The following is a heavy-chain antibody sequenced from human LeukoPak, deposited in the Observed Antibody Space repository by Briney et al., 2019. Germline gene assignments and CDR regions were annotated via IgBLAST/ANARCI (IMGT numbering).Heavy chain of an antibody. CDR2: IRGNGET. CDR1: GFSFSSFA. D-gene: IGHD3-16*01. J-gene: IGHJ4*02. V-gene: IGHV3-23*01. CDR3: AKASWVSSTDAVR. Sequence: GGSLRLSCAASGFSFSSFAMSWVRQGPARGLEWVSSIRGNGETFYEDSVKGRFTLSSDSSRNTVYFQLNNLRVEDTAIYYCAKASWVSSTDAVRWGQGTLVTVSS.